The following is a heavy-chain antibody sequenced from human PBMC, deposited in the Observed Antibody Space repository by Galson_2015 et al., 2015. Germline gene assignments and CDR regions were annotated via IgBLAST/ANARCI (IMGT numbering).Heavy chain of an antibody. V-gene: IGHV4-30-4*01. D-gene: IGHD3-16*01. J-gene: IGHJ4*02. CDR3: ASRLGKAFDY. CDR2: IYYSGST. Sequence: TLSLTCTVSGGSINSANYFWSCIRQPPGKGLECIGYIYYSGSTYYNPSLKSRVSISVDTSKNQFSLKLSSVTATDTAVYYCASRLGKAFDYWGQGILVTVSS. CDR1: GGSINSANYF.